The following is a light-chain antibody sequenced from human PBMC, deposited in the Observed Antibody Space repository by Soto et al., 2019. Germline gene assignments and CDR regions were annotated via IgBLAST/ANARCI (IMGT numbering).Light chain of an antibody. CDR1: QSISSW. V-gene: IGKV1-5*01. CDR2: NAS. J-gene: IGKJ1*01. Sequence: DIQMTQSPSTLSASVGDRVTITCRASQSISSWLAWYQQKPGKAPELLIYNASSVESGVPSRFSSSGSGTEFTLTISSLQPDDFATYYCQQYNSYSRTFGQGTKVEIK. CDR3: QQYNSYSRT.